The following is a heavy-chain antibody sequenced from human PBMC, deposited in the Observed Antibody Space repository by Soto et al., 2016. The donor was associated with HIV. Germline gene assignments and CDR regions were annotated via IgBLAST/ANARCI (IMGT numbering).Heavy chain of an antibody. CDR3: AARPDSGYDGGDY. V-gene: IGHV3-23*01. CDR1: GFTFSSYA. CDR2: ISGSGGST. J-gene: IGHJ4*02. Sequence: EVQLLESGGGLVQPGGSLRLSCAASGFTFSSYAMSWVRQAPGKGLEWVSAISGSGGSTYYADSVKGRFTISRDNSKNTLYLQMNSLRAEDTAVYYCAARPDSGYDGGDYWGQGTLVTVSS. D-gene: IGHD5-12*01.